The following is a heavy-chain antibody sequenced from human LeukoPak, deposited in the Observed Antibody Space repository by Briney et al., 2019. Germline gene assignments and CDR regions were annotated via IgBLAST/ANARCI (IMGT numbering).Heavy chain of an antibody. Sequence: SETLSLTCTVSGGSTSSYYWNWIRQPPGKGLEWIGYIYYSGSTNYNPSLKSRVTISVDTSKNQFSLNLTSVTAADTAVYYCARFTPQGYGWGGYNRFDPWGQGTLVTVSS. CDR3: ARFTPQGYGWGGYNRFDP. V-gene: IGHV4-59*01. D-gene: IGHD3-16*01. CDR2: IYYSGST. J-gene: IGHJ5*02. CDR1: GGSTSSYY.